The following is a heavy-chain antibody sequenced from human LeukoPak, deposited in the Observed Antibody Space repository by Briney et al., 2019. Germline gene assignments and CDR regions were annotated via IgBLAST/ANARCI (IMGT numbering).Heavy chain of an antibody. J-gene: IGHJ4*02. CDR2: ISYDGSNI. CDR1: GFSFRSYA. D-gene: IGHD3-3*01. V-gene: IGHV3-30-3*01. CDR3: ASGILGGTNY. Sequence: GGSLRLSCAAAGFSFRSYAMHWVRQAPGKGLEWVAAISYDGSNIHYADSVKGRFTISRDNSKNTLYVLMNSLRVEDTAVYYCASGILGGTNYWGQGTQVTVSS.